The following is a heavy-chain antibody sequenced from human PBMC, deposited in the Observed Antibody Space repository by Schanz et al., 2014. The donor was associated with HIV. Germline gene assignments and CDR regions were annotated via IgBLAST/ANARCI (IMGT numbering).Heavy chain of an antibody. J-gene: IGHJ4*02. CDR1: GYTFSNHY. CDR3: ARDRGIRFLERFDY. D-gene: IGHD3-3*01. CDR2: INPNSGST. Sequence: QVQLVQSGAEVTKPGASVKVSCKASGYTFSNHYMHWVRQAPGQGLEWMGWINPNSGSTIYAQKFQGRVTMTRDTSTNTIYMELSSLRSEDTAIYFCARDRGIRFLERFDYWGQGTLVTISS. V-gene: IGHV1-2*02.